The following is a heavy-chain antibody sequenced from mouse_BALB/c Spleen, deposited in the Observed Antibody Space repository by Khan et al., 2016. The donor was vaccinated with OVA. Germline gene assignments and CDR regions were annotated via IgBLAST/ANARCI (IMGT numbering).Heavy chain of an antibody. J-gene: IGHJ3*01. V-gene: IGHV5-6-5*01. CDR1: GFTFSNYA. Sequence: DVMLVESGGGLVKPGGSLKLSCAASGFTFSNYAMSWVRQSPEKRLEWVASISSGDSTYYPDSVQGRFTISRDNARNILYLQMSSLRSEDTAMYYCARDYWFAYWGQGTLVTVSA. CDR2: ISSGDST. CDR3: ARDYWFAY.